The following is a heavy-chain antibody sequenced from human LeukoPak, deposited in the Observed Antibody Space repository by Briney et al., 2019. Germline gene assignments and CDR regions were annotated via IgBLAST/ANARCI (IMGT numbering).Heavy chain of an antibody. CDR2: IDSAGST. Sequence: GGSLRLSCAVSGFSVSSNYMSWVRQAPGKGLEWVSLIDSAGSTYYADAVKGRFIISRDNYKNTVYLQMNSLRAEDTAVYYCARGLRPGIAAAYFWGQGTLVTVSS. CDR3: ARGLRPGIAAAYF. CDR1: GFSVSSNY. V-gene: IGHV3-66*01. D-gene: IGHD6-13*01. J-gene: IGHJ4*02.